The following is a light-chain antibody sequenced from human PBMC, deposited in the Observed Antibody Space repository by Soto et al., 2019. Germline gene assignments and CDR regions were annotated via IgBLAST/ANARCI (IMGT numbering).Light chain of an antibody. CDR2: AAS. J-gene: IGKJ1*01. CDR3: QQYDSYPRT. V-gene: IGKV1-5*01. Sequence: DIQMTQSPSTLSASVGDRVTITCRASQSIGSLLAWYQQKPGRAPKLLIYAASSLESGVPSRFSGSGSGTEFTLTISSLQPDDFATYYCQQYDSYPRTFGQGTKVDIK. CDR1: QSIGSL.